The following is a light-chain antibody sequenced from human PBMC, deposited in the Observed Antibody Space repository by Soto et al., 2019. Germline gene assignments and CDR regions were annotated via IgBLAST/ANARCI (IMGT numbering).Light chain of an antibody. CDR1: NSDVGNYNL. CDR3: CSRASENTVL. J-gene: IGLJ2*01. V-gene: IGLV2-23*01. CDR2: EVT. Sequence: QSALTQPASVSGSPGQSITLSFTGSNSDVGNYNLVSWYQQHPGKAPQLFIYEVTERHSGISHRFSGSKSGNTASLTISGLQAEDEADYYCCSRASENTVLCGGGTKLTVL.